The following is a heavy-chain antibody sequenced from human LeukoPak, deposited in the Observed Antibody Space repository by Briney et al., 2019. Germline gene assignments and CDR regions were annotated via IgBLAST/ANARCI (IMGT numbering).Heavy chain of an antibody. Sequence: GGSLRLSCAASGFSSRSYGMSWVRQAPGKGLEWVSAVSGSGGITYYADFVRGRFTISRDNSKNTLYLQLNSLRAEDTAVYYCAKGEEEIVATNFDYWGQGTLVTVSS. CDR3: AKGEEEIVATNFDY. D-gene: IGHD5-12*01. V-gene: IGHV3-23*01. CDR1: GFSSRSYG. CDR2: VSGSGGIT. J-gene: IGHJ4*02.